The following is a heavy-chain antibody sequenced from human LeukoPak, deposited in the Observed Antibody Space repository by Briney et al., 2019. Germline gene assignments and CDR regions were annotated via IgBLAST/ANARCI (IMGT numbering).Heavy chain of an antibody. CDR2: IYYSGST. J-gene: IGHJ4*02. D-gene: IGHD7-27*01. CDR1: GGSISSYY. CDR3: AREALGIDY. V-gene: IGHV4-59*01. Sequence: PSETLSLTCTVSGGSISSYYWSWIRQPPGKGLEWIGYIYYSGSTNYNPSLKSRVTISVGTSKNQFSLKLSSVTAADTAVYYCAREALGIDYWGQGTLVTVSS.